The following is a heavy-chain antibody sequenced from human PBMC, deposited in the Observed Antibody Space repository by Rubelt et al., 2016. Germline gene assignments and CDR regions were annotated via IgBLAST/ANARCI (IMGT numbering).Heavy chain of an antibody. J-gene: IGHJ4*02. CDR2: ISGSGGST. D-gene: IGHD1-26*01. Sequence: GLEWVSAISGSGGSTYYADSVKGRFTISRDNSKNTLYLQMNSLRAEDTAVYYCAAGPYSGSYHVWGQGTLVTVSS. CDR3: AAGPYSGSYHV. V-gene: IGHV3-23*01.